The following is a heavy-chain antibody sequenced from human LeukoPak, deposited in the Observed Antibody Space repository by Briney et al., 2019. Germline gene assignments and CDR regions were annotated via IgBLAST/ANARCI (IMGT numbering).Heavy chain of an antibody. J-gene: IGHJ4*02. CDR3: ARRHGRCSDGSCYYADY. D-gene: IGHD2-15*01. V-gene: IGHV1-8*01. Sequence: ASVKVSCKASGYTFTTYDINWVRQATGQGPEWMGWMNPNSGNTGYAQKFQGRVTMTRNSSITSAYMELSSLRSEDTAVYYCARRHGRCSDGSCYYADYWGQGTLVTVSS. CDR2: MNPNSGNT. CDR1: GYTFTTYD.